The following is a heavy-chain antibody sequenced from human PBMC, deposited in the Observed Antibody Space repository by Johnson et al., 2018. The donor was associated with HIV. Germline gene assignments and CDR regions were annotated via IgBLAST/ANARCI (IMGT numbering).Heavy chain of an antibody. J-gene: IGHJ3*02. V-gene: IGHV3-53*01. CDR1: GFTVGGTY. Sequence: VQLVESGGNWIHPGGSLRLSCAASGFTVGGTYLSWVRQAPGKGLEWVSIIYASGSTYYADSVKGRFALSRDNSKNTLYLQMNSLRAEDTAVYYCAKDLGARRERYAFDIWGQGTMVTVSS. D-gene: IGHD6-6*01. CDR3: AKDLGARRERYAFDI. CDR2: IYASGST.